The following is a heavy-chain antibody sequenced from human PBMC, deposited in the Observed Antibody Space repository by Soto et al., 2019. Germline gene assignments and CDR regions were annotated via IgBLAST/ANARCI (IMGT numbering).Heavy chain of an antibody. CDR3: ASPPTTGNSYYYGMDV. J-gene: IGHJ6*02. CDR2: IIPIFGTA. D-gene: IGHD4-17*01. V-gene: IGHV1-69*12. CDR1: GGTFSSYA. Sequence: QVQLVQSGAEVKKPGSSVKVSCKASGGTFSSYAISWVRQAPGQGLEWMGGIIPIFGTANYAQKFQGRVTITADESTSTAFMDLSSLRSEDTAVYYCASPPTTGNSYYYGMDVWGQGTTVTVSS.